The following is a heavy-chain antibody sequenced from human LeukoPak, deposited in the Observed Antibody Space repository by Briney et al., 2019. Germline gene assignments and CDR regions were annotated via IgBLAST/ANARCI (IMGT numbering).Heavy chain of an antibody. V-gene: IGHV3-74*01. CDR1: GFTFSSNW. CDR3: ARYYYDSSGYYYFDY. Sequence: GGSLRLSCAASGFTFSSNWMNWVRQAPGKGLVWVSRINEDGSTITYADSVKGRFTISRDNAKNTLYLQMSSLRAEDTAVYYCARYYYDSSGYYYFDYWGQGTLVTVSS. D-gene: IGHD3-22*01. J-gene: IGHJ4*02. CDR2: INEDGSTI.